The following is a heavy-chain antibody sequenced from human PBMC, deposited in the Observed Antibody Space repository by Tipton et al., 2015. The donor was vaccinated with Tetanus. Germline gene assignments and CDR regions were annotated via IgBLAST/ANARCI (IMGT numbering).Heavy chain of an antibody. V-gene: IGHV4-34*01. CDR2: ISHSGSS. D-gene: IGHD3-10*01. Sequence: GLVKPSETLSLTCTVSGGSFSLYYWNWVRQSPGKELEWIGEISHSGSSSYSPSLKSRVTISVDTSKNQFSLKLTSVTTADTAVYFCARDELFFSGGEDHAAFDIWGQGTLVTVSS. CDR1: GGSFSLYY. J-gene: IGHJ3*02. CDR3: ARDELFFSGGEDHAAFDI.